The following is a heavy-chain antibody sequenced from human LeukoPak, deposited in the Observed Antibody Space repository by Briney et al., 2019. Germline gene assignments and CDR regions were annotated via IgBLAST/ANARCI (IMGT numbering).Heavy chain of an antibody. V-gene: IGHV1-18*01. Sequence: ASVKVSCKASGYTFTSYGISWVRQAPGQGLEWMGWISAYNGNTNYAQKLQGRVTMTTDTSTSTAYMELRSLRSDDTAVYYCARRVSLGYCSSTSCSMTWFDPWGQGTLVTVSS. CDR3: ARRVSLGYCSSTSCSMTWFDP. J-gene: IGHJ5*02. CDR1: GYTFTSYG. D-gene: IGHD2-2*01. CDR2: ISAYNGNT.